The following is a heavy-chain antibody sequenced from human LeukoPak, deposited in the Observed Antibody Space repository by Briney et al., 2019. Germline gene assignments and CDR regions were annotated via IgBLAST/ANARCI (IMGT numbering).Heavy chain of an antibody. CDR3: AREEYYYDSSGYYFYYFDY. V-gene: IGHV4-38-2*02. Sequence: SETLSLTCTVSGYSISSGYYWGWIRQPPGKGLEWIGSIYHSGSTYYNPSLKSRVTISVDTSKNQFSLKLSSVTAADTAVYYCAREEYYYDSSGYYFYYFDYWGQGTLVTVSS. CDR2: IYHSGST. D-gene: IGHD3-22*01. J-gene: IGHJ4*02. CDR1: GYSISSGYY.